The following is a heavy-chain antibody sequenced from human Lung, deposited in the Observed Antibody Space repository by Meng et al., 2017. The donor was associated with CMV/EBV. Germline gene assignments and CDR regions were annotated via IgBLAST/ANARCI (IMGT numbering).Heavy chain of an antibody. CDR3: ARYDFWSGYVY. CDR1: AASISSHY. D-gene: IGHD3-3*01. J-gene: IGHJ4*02. Sequence: SETLSLTCTVSAASISSHYWSWIRQPPGKGLEWIGEINHSGSTNYNPSLKSRVTISVDTSKNQFSLKLSSVTAADTAVYYCARYDFWSGYVYWGQGTLVTVSS. CDR2: INHSGST. V-gene: IGHV4-34*01.